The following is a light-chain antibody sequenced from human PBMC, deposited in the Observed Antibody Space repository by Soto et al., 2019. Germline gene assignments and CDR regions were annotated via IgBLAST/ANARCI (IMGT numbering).Light chain of an antibody. CDR3: QQYGSSGT. J-gene: IGKJ1*01. V-gene: IGKV3-20*01. CDR2: DAS. Sequence: EIVMTQSPATLSVSPGERVTLSCRASQSVGTNLAWYQQKPGQAPRLLIYDASNRATGIPARFSGSGSGTDFTLTISRLEPEDFAVYYCQQYGSSGTFGQGTKVDIK. CDR1: QSVGTN.